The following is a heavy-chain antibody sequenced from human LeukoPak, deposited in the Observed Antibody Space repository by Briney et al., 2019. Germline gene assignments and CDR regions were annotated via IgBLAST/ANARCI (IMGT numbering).Heavy chain of an antibody. D-gene: IGHD2-21*02. V-gene: IGHV4-4*07. CDR1: GGSISNYY. CDR3: ARDLAYCGGAWASCVSSDVGDI. CDR2: IYTSGTT. J-gene: IGHJ3*02. Sequence: SETLSLTCTVSGGSISNYYWSWIRQPAGKGLEWIGRIYTSGTTHYNPSLKSRVTISVDTSKNQFSLKLSSVTAADTVVYYCARDLAYCGGAWASCVSSDVGDIWGQGTMVTVSS.